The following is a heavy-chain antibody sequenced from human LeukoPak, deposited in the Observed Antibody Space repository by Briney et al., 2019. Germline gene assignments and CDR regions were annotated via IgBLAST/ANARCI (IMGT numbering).Heavy chain of an antibody. D-gene: IGHD3-22*01. CDR1: GGSFSGYY. Sequence: PSETLSLTCAVYGGSFSGYYWSWIRQPPGKGLEWIGEINHSGSTNYNPSLKSRVTISVDTSKNQFSLKLSSVTAADTAVYYCARGSRYYYDSSGYYGLDYWGQGTLVTVSS. CDR3: ARGSRYYYDSSGYYGLDY. CDR2: INHSGST. J-gene: IGHJ4*02. V-gene: IGHV4-34*01.